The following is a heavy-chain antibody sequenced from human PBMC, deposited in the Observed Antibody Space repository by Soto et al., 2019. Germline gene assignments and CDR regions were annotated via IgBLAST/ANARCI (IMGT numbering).Heavy chain of an antibody. D-gene: IGHD3-10*01. CDR2: IYYIGST. CDR3: ARLGVMVRGSSNWFDP. J-gene: IGHJ5*02. V-gene: IGHV4-59*01. Sequence: SETLSLTCTVSDDSISNYYWSWIRQPPGKGLEWIGSIYYIGSTNYNPSLKSRVTISVDTSQSELSLKLTSVTAADTAVYYCARLGVMVRGSSNWFDPWGQGTLVTVSS. CDR1: DDSISNYY.